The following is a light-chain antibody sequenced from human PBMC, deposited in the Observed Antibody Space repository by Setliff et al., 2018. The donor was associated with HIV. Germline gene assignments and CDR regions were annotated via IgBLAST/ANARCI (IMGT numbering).Light chain of an antibody. Sequence: QSALTQPASVSGSPGQSITISCNGTASDVGKYDLVSWYQQRPGRAPNLIIYEVSKRPSGIPDRFSGSKSGNTASLTIPGLQAEDEADYYCCSYAGSYTYVFGTGTKV. CDR1: ASDVGKYDL. J-gene: IGLJ1*01. V-gene: IGLV2-11*02. CDR2: EVS. CDR3: CSYAGSYTYV.